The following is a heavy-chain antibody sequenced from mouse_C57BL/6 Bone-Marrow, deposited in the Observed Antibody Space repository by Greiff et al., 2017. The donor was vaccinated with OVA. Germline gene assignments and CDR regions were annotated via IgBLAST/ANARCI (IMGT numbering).Heavy chain of an antibody. J-gene: IGHJ3*01. CDR1: GYTFTSYW. CDR3: ASAVFDY. CDR2: IDPSDSYT. Sequence: QVQLQQPGAELVKPGASVKLSCKASGYTFTSYWMQWVKQRPGQGLEWIGEIDPSDSYTNYNQKFKGKATLTVDTSSSTAYMQLSSLTSEDSAVYYCASAVFDYWVQGTLVTVSA. V-gene: IGHV1-50*01.